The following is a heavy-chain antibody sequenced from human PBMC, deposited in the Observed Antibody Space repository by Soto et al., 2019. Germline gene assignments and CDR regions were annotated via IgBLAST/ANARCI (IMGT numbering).Heavy chain of an antibody. D-gene: IGHD5-18*01. J-gene: IGHJ6*02. CDR1: GFSFSTYG. CDR2: ISNDGSIK. V-gene: IGHV3-30*18. CDR3: AKVVRADTMSSNFYYYSGMDV. Sequence: QVQMVESGGGVVLPGRSLRLSCAASGFSFSTYGMHWVRQAPGKGLEWMAVISNDGSIKYYADYVKGLFTISRDNSKDTLFLQMNSLRGEDTAVYYCAKVVRADTMSSNFYYYSGMDVWGQGTTVTVSS.